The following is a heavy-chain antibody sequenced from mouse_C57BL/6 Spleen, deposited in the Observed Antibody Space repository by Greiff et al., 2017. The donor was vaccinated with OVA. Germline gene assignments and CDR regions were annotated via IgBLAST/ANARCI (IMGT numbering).Heavy chain of an antibody. CDR3: ARERDYYGSSYDAMDY. D-gene: IGHD1-1*01. CDR2: IFPGSGSP. CDR1: GYTFTDYY. J-gene: IGHJ4*01. V-gene: IGHV1-75*01. Sequence: QVQLQQSGPELVKPGASVKISCKASGYTFTDYYINWVKQRPGQGLEWIGWIFPGSGSPYYNEKFKVKATLTVDKSSSTAYMLLSSLTSEDSAVYFCARERDYYGSSYDAMDYWGQGTSVTVSS.